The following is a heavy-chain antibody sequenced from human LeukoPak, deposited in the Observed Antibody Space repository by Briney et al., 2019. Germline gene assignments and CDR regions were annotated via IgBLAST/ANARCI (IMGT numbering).Heavy chain of an antibody. J-gene: IGHJ4*02. CDR1: GFAFNTYA. CDR2: IWHDGRHK. Sequence: PGRSLRPSCAASGFAFNTYAMHWVRQAPDRGLEWVALIWHDGRHKFYSNSVRGQFTISRDNSKNTVSLQMNNRRPEDTPVYYCAREIFGSGSYPVFWGEGTLVTVSS. CDR3: AREIFGSGSYPVF. D-gene: IGHD3-10*01. V-gene: IGHV3-33*01.